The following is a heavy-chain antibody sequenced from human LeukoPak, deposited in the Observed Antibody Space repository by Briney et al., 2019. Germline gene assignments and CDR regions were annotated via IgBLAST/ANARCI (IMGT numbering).Heavy chain of an antibody. D-gene: IGHD5-12*01. CDR3: ARENSGYDGGFDY. V-gene: IGHV3-48*03. CDR2: ISDVGTT. J-gene: IGHJ4*02. CDR1: GFTFRSYE. Sequence: GGSLRLSCTTSGFTFRSYEMSWVRQAPGTGLEWVSYISDVGTTYYADSVKGRFTLSRDNAKNSLFLQMNSLRAEDTAVYFCARENSGYDGGFDYWGQGTLVTVSS.